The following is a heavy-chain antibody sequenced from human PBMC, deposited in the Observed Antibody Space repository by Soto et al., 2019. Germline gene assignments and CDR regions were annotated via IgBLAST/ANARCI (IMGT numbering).Heavy chain of an antibody. CDR1: GDSSSSGSYY. Sequence: QVHLQESGPGLVKPSQTLSLTCSVSGDSSSSGSYYWTWIRQFPGQGLEWIGYIYPSGSAYYNPSLQSRVVTSLDTSENQFSLKLSSVTAADTAVYYCATSRYSSTFAVDYWGQGTRVIVSS. V-gene: IGHV4-31*03. J-gene: IGHJ4*03. D-gene: IGHD6-19*01. CDR2: IYPSGSA. CDR3: ATSRYSSTFAVDY.